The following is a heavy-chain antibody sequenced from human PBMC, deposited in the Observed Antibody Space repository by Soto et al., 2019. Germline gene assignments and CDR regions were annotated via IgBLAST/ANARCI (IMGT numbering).Heavy chain of an antibody. V-gene: IGHV1-18*04. CDR3: ARDSRPGVGATPIDFYYFDY. Sequence: ASVKVSCKASGYTFTSYGISWVRQAPGQGLEWMGWISAYNGNTNYAQKLQGRVTMTTDASTSTAYMELRSLRSDDTAVYYCARDSRPGVGATPIDFYYFDYWGQGTLVTVSS. J-gene: IGHJ4*02. CDR1: GYTFTSYG. D-gene: IGHD1-26*01. CDR2: ISAYNGNT.